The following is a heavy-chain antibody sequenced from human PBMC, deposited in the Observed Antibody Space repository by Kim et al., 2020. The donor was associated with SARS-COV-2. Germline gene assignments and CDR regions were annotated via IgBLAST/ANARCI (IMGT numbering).Heavy chain of an antibody. V-gene: IGHV1-8*02. CDR1: GYTFTSYY. Sequence: ASVKVSCKASGYTFTSYYMHWVRQAPGQGLEWMGWINPNSGNTGYAQKFQGRVTMTRNTSISTAYMELSSLRSDDTAVYYCASGFYRNTLVFCFQVYYYY. J-gene: IGHJ6*01. CDR3: ASGFYRNTLVFCFQVYYYY. D-gene: IGHD2-8*02. CDR2: INPNSGNT.